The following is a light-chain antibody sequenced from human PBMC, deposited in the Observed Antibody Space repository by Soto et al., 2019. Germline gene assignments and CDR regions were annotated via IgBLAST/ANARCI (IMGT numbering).Light chain of an antibody. V-gene: IGKV2-30*02. CDR2: RVS. CDR3: MQGTYRRT. CDR1: QSLVHSDGNTY. Sequence: DIVMTQSPLSLPVTLGQPASISCRASQSLVHSDGNTYLNWYQQRPGQSPRRLIYRVSNRDSGVPDRFSGSGSATDFTRKISRVEAEDVGVYYCMQGTYRRTFGQGTKVDIK. J-gene: IGKJ1*01.